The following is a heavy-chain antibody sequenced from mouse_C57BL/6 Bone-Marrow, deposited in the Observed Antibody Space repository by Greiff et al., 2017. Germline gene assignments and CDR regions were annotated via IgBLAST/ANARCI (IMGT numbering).Heavy chain of an antibody. CDR2: ISSGGDYI. CDR1: GFTFSSYA. Sequence: VESGEGLVKPGGSLKLSCAASGFTFSSYAMSWVRQTPEKRLEWVAYISSGGDYIYYADTVKGRFTISSANARNTLYLQMRSLKSEDTAMYYGTRDGGYPPWFAYWGQGTLVTVSA. J-gene: IGHJ3*01. D-gene: IGHD2-3*01. V-gene: IGHV5-9-1*02. CDR3: TRDGGYPPWFAY.